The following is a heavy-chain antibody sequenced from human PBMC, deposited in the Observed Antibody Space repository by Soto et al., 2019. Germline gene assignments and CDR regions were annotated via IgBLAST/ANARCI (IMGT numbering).Heavy chain of an antibody. CDR2: ISGSGGST. CDR3: AKEGIVATIGVNYFDY. CDR1: GFTFSSYA. V-gene: IGHV3-23*01. Sequence: WGSLRLSCAASGFTFSSYAMSWVRQAPGKGLEWVSAISGSGGSTYYADSVKGRFTISRDNSKNTLYLQMNSLRAEDTAVYYCAKEGIVATIGVNYFDYWGQGTLVTVSS. D-gene: IGHD5-12*01. J-gene: IGHJ4*02.